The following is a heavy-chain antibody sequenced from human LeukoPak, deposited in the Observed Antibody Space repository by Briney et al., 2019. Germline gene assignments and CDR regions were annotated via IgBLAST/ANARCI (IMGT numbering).Heavy chain of an antibody. CDR3: AKDRIVATTSYYYAMDV. CDR2: ISGSGGST. V-gene: IGHV3-23*01. D-gene: IGHD5-12*01. CDR1: GFTFGSYA. J-gene: IGHJ6*04. Sequence: PGGSLRLSCAASGFTFGSYAVTWVRQAPGKGLEWVSAISGSGGSTYYADSVKGRFTISRDSSKNTLYLQMNSLRAEDTAVYYCAKDRIVATTSYYYAMDVWSKGTTVTISS.